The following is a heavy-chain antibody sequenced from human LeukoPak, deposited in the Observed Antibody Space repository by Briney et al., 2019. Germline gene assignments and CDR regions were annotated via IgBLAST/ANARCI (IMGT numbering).Heavy chain of an antibody. Sequence: GGSLRLSCAASGFTFSSYAMHWVRQAPGKGLEWMAVISYDGSSQYYANSVKGRFTISRDNSKNTLYLQMNSLRPEDTALFFCARENPATGPFDYWGQGTLVTVSS. CDR1: GFTFSSYA. D-gene: IGHD6-13*01. V-gene: IGHV3-30*04. CDR2: ISYDGSSQ. CDR3: ARENPATGPFDY. J-gene: IGHJ4*02.